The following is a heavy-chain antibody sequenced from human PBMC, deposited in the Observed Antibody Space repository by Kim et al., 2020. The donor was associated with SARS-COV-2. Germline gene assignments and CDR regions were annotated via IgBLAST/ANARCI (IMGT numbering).Heavy chain of an antibody. J-gene: IGHJ4*02. CDR2: INHSGRT. Sequence: SETLSLTCAVYGGSFSGYYWSWIRQPPGKGLEWIGEINHSGRTNYNPSLKIRVTISVDTSKNQFSLKLTSVTAADTAVYFCARRLSNTSGWGSHYCDLWGQGILVTVSS. CDR1: GGSFSGYY. CDR3: ARRLSNTSGWGSHYCDL. D-gene: IGHD3-10*01. V-gene: IGHV4-34*01.